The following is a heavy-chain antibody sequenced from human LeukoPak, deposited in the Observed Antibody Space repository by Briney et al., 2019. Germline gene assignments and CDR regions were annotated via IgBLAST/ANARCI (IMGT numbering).Heavy chain of an antibody. V-gene: IGHV3-33*01. D-gene: IGHD3-3*01. J-gene: IGHJ4*02. CDR2: IWYDGSNK. CDR3: ARGSGVVITHFDY. CDR1: GFTFSSYG. Sequence: GGSLRLSCAASGFTFSSYGMHWVRQAPGKGLEWVAVIWYDGSNKYYADSVKGRFTISRDNSKNTLYLQMNSLRAEDTAMYYCARGSGVVITHFDYWGQGTLVTVSS.